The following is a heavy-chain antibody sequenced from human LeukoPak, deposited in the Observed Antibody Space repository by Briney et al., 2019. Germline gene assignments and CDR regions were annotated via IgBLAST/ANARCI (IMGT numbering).Heavy chain of an antibody. CDR1: GFTFSDYY. CDR2: ISSSGSTT. D-gene: IGHD3-3*01. V-gene: IGHV3-11*01. J-gene: IGHJ4*02. Sequence: GGSLRLSCAASGFTFSDYYMSWIRQAPGKGLEWVSYISSSGSTTYYADSVKGRFTISRDNAKHSLYLQMNSLRAEDTAVYYCAREVRDMSGYGYYWGQGTLVTVSS. CDR3: AREVRDMSGYGYY.